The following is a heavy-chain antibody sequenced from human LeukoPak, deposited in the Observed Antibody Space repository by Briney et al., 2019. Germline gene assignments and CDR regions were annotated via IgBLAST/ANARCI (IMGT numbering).Heavy chain of an antibody. CDR2: IHFSGTT. J-gene: IGHJ4*02. CDR1: GDSISTYNYY. Sequence: SETLSLTCTVSGDSISTYNYYWGWIRQPPGKGLEWSGIIHFSGTTYYNPSLQSRVSISVDTSQNQFSLRLTSVTAADTAVYYCARFRGVEASSLLDFWGQGTLVTVSS. D-gene: IGHD3-10*01. V-gene: IGHV4-39*01. CDR3: ARFRGVEASSLLDF.